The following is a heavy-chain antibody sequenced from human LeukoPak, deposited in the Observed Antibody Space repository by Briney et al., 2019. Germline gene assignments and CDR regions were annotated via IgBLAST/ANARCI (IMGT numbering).Heavy chain of an antibody. V-gene: IGHV3-23*01. CDR1: GFTFSSYA. D-gene: IGHD2-15*01. Sequence: GGSLRLSCAASGFTFSSYAMSWVRQAPGKGLEWVSAISGSGGSTYYADSVKGRFTISRDNSKNTLYLQMNSLRAEDTAVYYCAKVYKYCSGGSCYPEYFQHWGQGTLVTVSS. J-gene: IGHJ1*01. CDR2: ISGSGGST. CDR3: AKVYKYCSGGSCYPEYFQH.